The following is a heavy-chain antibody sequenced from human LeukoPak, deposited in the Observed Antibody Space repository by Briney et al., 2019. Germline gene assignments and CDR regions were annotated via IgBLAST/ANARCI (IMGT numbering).Heavy chain of an antibody. V-gene: IGHV1-2*04. Sequence: ASVKVSCKASGYTFTKYGMNWVRQAPGQGLEWMGWINPNSGGTNYAQKFQGWVTMTRDTSISTAYMELSRLRSDDTAVYYCARVKVNHPASRDGSSWYDYWGQGTLVTVSS. J-gene: IGHJ4*02. D-gene: IGHD6-13*01. CDR3: ARVKVNHPASRDGSSWYDY. CDR1: GYTFTKYG. CDR2: INPNSGGT.